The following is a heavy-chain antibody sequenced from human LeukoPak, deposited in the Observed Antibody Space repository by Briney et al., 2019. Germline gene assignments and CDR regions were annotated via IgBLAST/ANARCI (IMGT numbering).Heavy chain of an antibody. Sequence: PSETLSLTCAVYGGSFSGYYWSWIRQPPGKGLEWIGEINHSGSTNYNPSLKSRVTISVDTSKNQFSLKLGSVTAADTAVYYCARGKSRNSSPKETTVGLDYWGQGTLVTVSS. J-gene: IGHJ4*02. CDR3: ARGKSRNSSPKETTVGLDY. D-gene: IGHD6-13*01. CDR2: INHSGST. CDR1: GGSFSGYY. V-gene: IGHV4-34*01.